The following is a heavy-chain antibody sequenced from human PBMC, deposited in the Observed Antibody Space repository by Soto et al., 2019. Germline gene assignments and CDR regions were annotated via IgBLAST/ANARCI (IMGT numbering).Heavy chain of an antibody. CDR3: ARGGTKRGYSGYGGMPSYDY. CDR2: IYYSGST. D-gene: IGHD5-12*01. J-gene: IGHJ4*02. CDR1: GGSISSGGYY. Sequence: QVQLQESGPGLVKPSQTLSLTCTVSGGSISSGGYYWSWIRQHPGKGLEWSGYIYYSGSTSYNPSLKSRVTISVDTSKNHFSLKLSSVTAADTAVYYCARGGTKRGYSGYGGMPSYDYWGQGTLVTVSS. V-gene: IGHV4-31*03.